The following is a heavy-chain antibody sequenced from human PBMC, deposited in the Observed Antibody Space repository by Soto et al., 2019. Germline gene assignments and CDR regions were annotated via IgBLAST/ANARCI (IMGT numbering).Heavy chain of an antibody. Sequence: PGGSLRLSCAASGFTFDDYGMSWVRQAPGKGLEWVSGINWNGGSTGYADSVKGRFTISRDNAKNSLYLQMNSLRAEDTALYHCARVLIAATYYMDVWGKGTTVTVSS. V-gene: IGHV3-20*01. D-gene: IGHD6-6*01. CDR1: GFTFDDYG. J-gene: IGHJ6*03. CDR2: INWNGGST. CDR3: ARVLIAATYYMDV.